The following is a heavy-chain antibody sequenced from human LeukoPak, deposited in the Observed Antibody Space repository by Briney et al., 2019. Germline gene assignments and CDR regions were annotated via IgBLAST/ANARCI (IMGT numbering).Heavy chain of an antibody. CDR3: ARDDPYSSSWYYFDY. Sequence: ASVKVSCTASGYTFSSYAMNWVRQAPGQGLEWMGWINTNTGNPTYAQGFTGRFVFSLDTSVSTAYLQISSLKAEDTAVYYCARDDPYSSSWYYFDYWGQGTLVTVSS. J-gene: IGHJ4*02. V-gene: IGHV7-4-1*02. CDR1: GYTFSSYA. D-gene: IGHD6-13*01. CDR2: INTNTGNP.